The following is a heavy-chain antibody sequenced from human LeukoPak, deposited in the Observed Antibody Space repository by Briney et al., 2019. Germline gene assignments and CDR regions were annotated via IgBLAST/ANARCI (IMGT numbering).Heavy chain of an antibody. Sequence: PGGSLRLSCEASGFIFSNYWMGWVRQAPGKGLEWVSTLSGSGGSTYYANSVKGRFTISRDNSKNTLYLQMDSLRAEDTAVYYCAKKGYCSDTSCNNGFDYWGQGTLVTVSS. D-gene: IGHD2-2*01. J-gene: IGHJ4*02. CDR3: AKKGYCSDTSCNNGFDY. CDR2: LSGSGGST. V-gene: IGHV3-23*01. CDR1: GFIFSNYW.